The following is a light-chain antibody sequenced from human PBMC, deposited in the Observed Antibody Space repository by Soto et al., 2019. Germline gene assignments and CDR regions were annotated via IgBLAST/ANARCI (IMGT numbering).Light chain of an antibody. CDR3: NSYTNSSAVV. CDR2: EVT. J-gene: IGLJ2*01. Sequence: QSALTQPASVSGSPGQSITISCAGTRDDLGAYDYASWYQKHPGNAPKLLVYEVTNRPSGVSDRFSGSKSGNTASLTISGLQAEDEADYYCNSYTNSSAVVFGGGTKVTVL. V-gene: IGLV2-14*01. CDR1: RDDLGAYDY.